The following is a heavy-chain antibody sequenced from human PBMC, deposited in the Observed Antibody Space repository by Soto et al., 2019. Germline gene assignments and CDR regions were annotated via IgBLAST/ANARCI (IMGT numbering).Heavy chain of an antibody. CDR3: ARSIAAAGGFYYYYGMDV. V-gene: IGHV3-74*01. Sequence: GGSLRLSCAASGFTFSSYWMHWVRQAPGKGLVWVSRINSDGSSTSYADSVKGRFTISRDNAKNTLYLQMNSLRAEDTAVYYCARSIAAAGGFYYYYGMDVWGQGTTVTVSS. D-gene: IGHD6-13*01. J-gene: IGHJ6*02. CDR1: GFTFSSYW. CDR2: INSDGSST.